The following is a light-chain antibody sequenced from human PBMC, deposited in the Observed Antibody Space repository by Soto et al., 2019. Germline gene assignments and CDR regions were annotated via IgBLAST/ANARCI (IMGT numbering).Light chain of an antibody. CDR1: SSDVGSYNL. CDR3: CSYAGSSTLV. Sequence: QSALAQPASVSGSPGQSITISCTGTSSDVGSYNLVSWYQQHPGKASKLMIYEGSKRPSGVSNRFSGSKSGNTPSLTISGLQAEDEADYYCCSYAGSSTLVFGTGTKVTVL. V-gene: IGLV2-23*03. CDR2: EGS. J-gene: IGLJ1*01.